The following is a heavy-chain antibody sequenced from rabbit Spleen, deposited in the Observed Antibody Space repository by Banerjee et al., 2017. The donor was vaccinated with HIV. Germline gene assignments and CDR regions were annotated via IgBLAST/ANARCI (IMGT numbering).Heavy chain of an antibody. CDR3: ARDTGTSFSTYGMDL. CDR2: IDASDSGFT. V-gene: IGHV1S45*01. D-gene: IGHD8-1*01. CDR1: GVSFSDSSY. J-gene: IGHJ6*01. Sequence: QEQLEESGGDLVKPGASLTLTCIASGVSFSDSSYMCWVRQAPGKGLEWIACIDASDSGFTYFASWAKGRFTISKTSSTTVTLQMTSLTAADTATYFCARDTGTSFSTYGMDLWGPGTLVTVS.